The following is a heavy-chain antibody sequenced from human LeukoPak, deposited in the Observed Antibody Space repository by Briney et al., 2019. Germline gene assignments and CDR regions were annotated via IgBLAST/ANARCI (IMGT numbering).Heavy chain of an antibody. CDR2: ISYDGSNK. CDR1: GFTFSSYA. D-gene: IGHD2-2*01. J-gene: IGHJ4*02. CDR3: ARAFTSWDFDY. V-gene: IGHV3-30*01. Sequence: PGGSLRLSCAASGFTFSSYAMHWVRQVPGRGLEWVAVISYDGSNKYYADSVKGRFTISRDNSKNTLYLQMNSLRAEDTAVYYCARAFTSWDFDYWGQGTLVTVSS.